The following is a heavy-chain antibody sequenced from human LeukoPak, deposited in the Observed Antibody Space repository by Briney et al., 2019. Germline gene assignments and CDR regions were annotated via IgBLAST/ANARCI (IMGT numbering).Heavy chain of an antibody. CDR1: GGTFSSYA. D-gene: IGHD4-17*01. J-gene: IGHJ4*02. CDR2: IIPIFGTA. V-gene: IGHV1-69*13. CDR3: ARDRGSYGDYAGIDDY. Sequence: SVKVSCKASGGTFSSYAISWVRQAPGQGLEWMGGIIPIFGTANYAQKFQGRVTITADESTSTAYMELSSLRSEDTAVYYCARDRGSYGDYAGIDDYWGQGTLVTVSS.